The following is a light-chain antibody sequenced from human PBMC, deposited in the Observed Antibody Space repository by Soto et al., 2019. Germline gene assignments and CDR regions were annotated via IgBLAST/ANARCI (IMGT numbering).Light chain of an antibody. J-gene: IGKJ3*01. CDR2: AAS. V-gene: IGKV1-27*01. CDR1: QGIRNF. CDR3: QKYSIVPV. Sequence: DIQMTQSPPSLSASVGDRVTITCRASQGIRNFVAWYQQKPGKAPKLLIYAASTLQSGVPSRFSGSGSRTDFTLSFNSLQPEDVPTYSCQKYSIVPVFGPGTKVEIK.